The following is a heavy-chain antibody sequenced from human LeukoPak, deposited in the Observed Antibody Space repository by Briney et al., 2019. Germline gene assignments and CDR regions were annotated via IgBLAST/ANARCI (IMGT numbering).Heavy chain of an antibody. V-gene: IGHV3-30-3*01. CDR2: ISYDGSNK. CDR1: GFTFSSYA. Sequence: PGRSLRLSCAASGFTFSSYAMHWVRQAPGKGLEWVAVISYDGSNKYYADSVKGRFTISRDNSKNTLYLQMNSLRAGDTAVYYCARVPGGRLYYYYGMDVWGQGTTVTVSS. J-gene: IGHJ6*02. CDR3: ARVPGGRLYYYYGMDV. D-gene: IGHD1-14*01.